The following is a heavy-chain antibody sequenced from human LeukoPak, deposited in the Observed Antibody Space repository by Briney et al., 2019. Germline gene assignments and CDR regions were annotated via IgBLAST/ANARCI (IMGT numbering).Heavy chain of an antibody. CDR2: IKSKTDGGTT. CDR3: TTEDVWTLEWSRPAGVDY. J-gene: IGHJ4*02. V-gene: IGHV3-15*01. Sequence: GGSLRLSCAASGFTFSNAWMSWVRQAPGKGLEWVGRIKSKTDGGTTDYAAPVKGRFTISRDDSKNTLYLQMNSLKTEDTAVYYCTTEDVWTLEWSRPAGVDYWGQGTLVTVSS. D-gene: IGHD3-3*01. CDR1: GFTFSNAW.